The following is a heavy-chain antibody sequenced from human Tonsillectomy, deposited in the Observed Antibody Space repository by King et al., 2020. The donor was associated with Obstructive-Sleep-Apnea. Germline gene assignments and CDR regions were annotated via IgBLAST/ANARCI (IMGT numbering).Heavy chain of an antibody. V-gene: IGHV5-51*01. D-gene: IGHD1-26*01. CDR1: GYSFTSYW. Sequence: QLVQSGAEVKKPGESLKISCKGSGYSFTSYWIGWVRQMPGKGLEWMGIIYPGDSDTRYSPSFQGRFTISRDNAKNSLYLQMNSLRAEDTAVYYCARYSGSYEGADYWGQGTLVTVSS. CDR2: IYPGDSDT. J-gene: IGHJ4*02. CDR3: ARYSGSYEGADY.